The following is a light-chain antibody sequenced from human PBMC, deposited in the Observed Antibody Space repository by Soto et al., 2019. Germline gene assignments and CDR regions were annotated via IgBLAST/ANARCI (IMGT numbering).Light chain of an antibody. CDR2: GAS. CDR1: QSVTTNY. CDR3: QHYGSSPPNT. J-gene: IGKJ2*01. Sequence: EIVLTQSPGPLSLSPGERATLSCRATQSVTTNYLAWYQQKPGQAPRLLIYGASIRATGIPDRFSGSGSGTDFTLTISRLEPEDFAVYYCQHYGSSPPNTFGHGTKLEIK. V-gene: IGKV3-20*01.